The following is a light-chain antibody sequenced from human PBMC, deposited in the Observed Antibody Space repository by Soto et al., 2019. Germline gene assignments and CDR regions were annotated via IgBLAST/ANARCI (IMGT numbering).Light chain of an antibody. CDR2: DAS. Sequence: DIQLTQSPSTLSASVGDRVTITCRASQSISSWLAWYQQKPGKAPKFLIYDASSLESGVPSRFSGSGSGTEFTLTISSLQPDDFATYYCQHYNSYPTFGQGTKVEIK. V-gene: IGKV1-5*01. CDR3: QHYNSYPT. CDR1: QSISSW. J-gene: IGKJ1*01.